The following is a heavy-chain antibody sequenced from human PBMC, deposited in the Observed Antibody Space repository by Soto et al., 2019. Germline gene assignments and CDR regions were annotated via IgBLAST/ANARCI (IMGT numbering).Heavy chain of an antibody. J-gene: IGHJ4*02. CDR1: GFTFSRNG. D-gene: IGHD3-22*01. V-gene: IGHV3-33*01. CDR2: IWYDGSNE. CDR3: ARFVGCDSSGCFDY. Sequence: GGSLRLSCAASGFTFSRNGMHWVRQAPGKGLEWVAFIWYDGSNEDYVDSVKGRFTISRDNSKNTLYLEMNSLRAEDTAVYYCARFVGCDSSGCFDYWGQGTAVTVSS.